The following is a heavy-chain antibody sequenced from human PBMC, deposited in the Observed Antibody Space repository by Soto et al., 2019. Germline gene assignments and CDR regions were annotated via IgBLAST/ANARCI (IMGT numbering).Heavy chain of an antibody. V-gene: IGHV4-31*02. J-gene: IGHJ5*02. Sequence: GGSISSGGYYWSWIRQHPGEGLEWIGYIYYSGSTYYNPSLKSRVTISVDTSKNQFSLKLSSVTAADTAVYYCARESFYSGNSVWFDPWGQGTLVTVSS. CDR2: IYYSGST. CDR1: GGSISSGGYY. D-gene: IGHD4-4*01. CDR3: ARESFYSGNSVWFDP.